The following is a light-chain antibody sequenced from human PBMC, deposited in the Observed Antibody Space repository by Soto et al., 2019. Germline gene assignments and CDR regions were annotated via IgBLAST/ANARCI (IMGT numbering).Light chain of an antibody. J-gene: IGKJ2*02. Sequence: EIVLTQSPGILSLSPGERATFSCRASQSVSSSYLAWYQQKPGQAPRLLIYGASSRATGIPDRFSGSGSGTDFTLTISRLEPEDFAVYYCQQYGSSPRTFGQGTKLEIK. V-gene: IGKV3-20*01. CDR2: GAS. CDR1: QSVSSSY. CDR3: QQYGSSPRT.